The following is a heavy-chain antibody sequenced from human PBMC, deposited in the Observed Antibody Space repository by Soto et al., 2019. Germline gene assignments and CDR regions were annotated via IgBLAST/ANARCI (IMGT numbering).Heavy chain of an antibody. J-gene: IGHJ4*02. CDR2: IYYSGNT. V-gene: IGHV4-31*03. D-gene: IGHD1-7*01. CDR1: GGSISSGGYY. CDR3: ARGPENYADPFDH. Sequence: SETLSLTCTVSGGSISSGGYYWCWIRQHPGKGLEWIGYIYYSGNTYYNPSLKSRVTISVDTSKNQFSLKLNYVTAADTAVYYCARGPENYADPFDHWGQGTLVTVSS.